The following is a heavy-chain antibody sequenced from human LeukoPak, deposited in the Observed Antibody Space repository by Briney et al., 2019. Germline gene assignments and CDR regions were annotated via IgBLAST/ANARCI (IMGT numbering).Heavy chain of an antibody. CDR1: GFTVSSNY. CDR2: ITDSGGTT. J-gene: IGHJ4*02. CDR3: AKDADSWSQGYFDY. D-gene: IGHD1-26*01. Sequence: GGSLRLSCAASGFTVSSNYMSWVRQAPGRGLEWVSAITDSGGTTYYADSVRGRFTISRDNSKNTLYLQMYSLRAEDTAVYYCAKDADSWSQGYFDYWGQGTLVTVSS. V-gene: IGHV3-23*01.